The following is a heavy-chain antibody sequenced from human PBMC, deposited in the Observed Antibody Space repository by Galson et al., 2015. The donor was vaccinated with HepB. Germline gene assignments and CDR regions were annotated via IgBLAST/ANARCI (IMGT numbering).Heavy chain of an antibody. D-gene: IGHD2-2*01. Sequence: SLRLSCAASGFTFSSYAMGWVRQTPGKGLEWVSPISGSGGFTCYADSVKGRFTISRDNSKNTLYLQMNSLRVEDTAIYYCAKAGDFCSGTSCYFTFDYWGQGTLVTVSS. J-gene: IGHJ4*02. CDR3: AKAGDFCSGTSCYFTFDY. V-gene: IGHV3-23*01. CDR1: GFTFSSYA. CDR2: ISGSGGFT.